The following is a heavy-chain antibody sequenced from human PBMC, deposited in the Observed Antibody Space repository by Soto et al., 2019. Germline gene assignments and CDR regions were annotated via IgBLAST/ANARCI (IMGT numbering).Heavy chain of an antibody. CDR3: ARLSGKLIRYNGMDV. D-gene: IGHD3-16*02. Sequence: EVQLVQSGAEAKKPGESLRISCKGSGYNFTNSWIGWVRQMPGKGLECLGIIYPDDSDTRYSPSLQGQVTISADKSISTAYLQWSSLKASDTAMYYCARLSGKLIRYNGMDVWGQGTTVTVSS. CDR1: GYNFTNSW. J-gene: IGHJ6*02. V-gene: IGHV5-51*01. CDR2: IYPDDSDT.